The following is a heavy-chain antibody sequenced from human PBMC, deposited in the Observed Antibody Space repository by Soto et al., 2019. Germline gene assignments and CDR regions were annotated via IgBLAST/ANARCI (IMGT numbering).Heavy chain of an antibody. J-gene: IGHJ4*02. V-gene: IGHV4-59*08. D-gene: IGHD3-9*01. CDR2: IYYSGST. Sequence: TSETLSLTCTVSGGSISSYYWSWIRQPPGKGLEWIGYIYYSGSTNYNPSLKSRVTISVDTSKNQFSLKLSSVTVADTAVYYCARHRPVLRYFDWLPYFDYWGQGTLVTVSS. CDR1: GGSISSYY. CDR3: ARHRPVLRYFDWLPYFDY.